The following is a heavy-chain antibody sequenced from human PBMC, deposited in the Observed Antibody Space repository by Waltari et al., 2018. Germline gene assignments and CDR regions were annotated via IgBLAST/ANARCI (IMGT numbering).Heavy chain of an antibody. CDR2: INPNSGGT. Sequence: QVQLVQSGAEVKKPGASVKVSCKASGYTFTGYYMHWVRQAPGQGLEWMGLINPNSGGTNYAQKFQGRVTMTRDTSISTAYMELSRLRSDDTAVYYCARGTRTLELPSRGDAFDIWGQGTMVTVSS. CDR3: ARGTRTLELPSRGDAFDI. CDR1: GYTFTGYY. J-gene: IGHJ3*02. V-gene: IGHV1-2*02. D-gene: IGHD1-7*01.